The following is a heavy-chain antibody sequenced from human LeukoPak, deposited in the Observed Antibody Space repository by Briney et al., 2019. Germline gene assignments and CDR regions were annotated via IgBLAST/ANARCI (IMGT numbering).Heavy chain of an antibody. CDR1: GFTFSSYA. CDR2: ISGGGGTT. D-gene: IGHD6-19*01. Sequence: PGGSLRLSCAASGFTFSSYAMSWVRQAPGKRLEWVSAISGGGGTTYYADSVKGRFTISRDNSKNTLYLQMSSLRAEDTAVYYCARAGSGWPYDFDYWGQGTLVTVSS. CDR3: ARAGSGWPYDFDY. J-gene: IGHJ4*02. V-gene: IGHV3-23*01.